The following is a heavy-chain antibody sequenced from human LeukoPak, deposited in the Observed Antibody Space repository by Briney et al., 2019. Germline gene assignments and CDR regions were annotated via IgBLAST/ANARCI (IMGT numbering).Heavy chain of an antibody. Sequence: GGSLRLSCAASGFTFSSYGMHWVRQAPGKGLEWVAFIRYDGSNKYYADSVKGRFTISRDNSKNTLYLQMNSLRAEDTAVYYCARVERYFDLDLDYWGQGTLVTVSS. V-gene: IGHV3-30*02. CDR3: ARVERYFDLDLDY. D-gene: IGHD3-9*01. J-gene: IGHJ4*02. CDR2: IRYDGSNK. CDR1: GFTFSSYG.